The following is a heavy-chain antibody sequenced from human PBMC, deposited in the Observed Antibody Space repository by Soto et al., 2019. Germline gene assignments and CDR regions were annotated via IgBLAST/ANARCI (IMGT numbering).Heavy chain of an antibody. CDR1: GGSVNSGGYY. D-gene: IGHD3-22*01. V-gene: IGHV4-31*03. CDR3: ARDVSYDGSGWATWFDP. Sequence: QVQLQESGPGLVKPSQTLSLTCSVSGGSVNSGGYYWSWIRQHPGKGLEWIGCIHYSGNTYYNPSLCRRVTTSLDTSQNQFSVKLRSVTAADTAVSYRARDVSYDGSGWATWFDPWGQGTLVTVSS. CDR2: IHYSGNT. J-gene: IGHJ5*02.